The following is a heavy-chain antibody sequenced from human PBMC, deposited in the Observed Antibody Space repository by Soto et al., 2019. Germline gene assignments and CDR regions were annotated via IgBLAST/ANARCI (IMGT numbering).Heavy chain of an antibody. CDR2: VYYTGTT. V-gene: IGHV4-59*01. J-gene: IGHJ4*02. Sequence: PSETLSLTCTVSGDSIKSSYWSWVRQPPGRGLEWIGYVYYTGTTNSNPSLKSRVTMSADTSKNLFSLKVVSVTPADTAVYFCARDMSGGSSWYEFDSWGPGTLVTVSS. D-gene: IGHD6-13*01. CDR3: ARDMSGGSSWYEFDS. CDR1: GDSIKSSY.